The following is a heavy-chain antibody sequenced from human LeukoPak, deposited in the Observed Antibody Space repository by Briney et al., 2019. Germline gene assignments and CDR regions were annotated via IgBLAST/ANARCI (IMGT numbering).Heavy chain of an antibody. CDR1: GGSISSYY. Sequence: SETLSLTCAVSGGSISSYYWSWIRQPAGMGLEWIGRFHTSGYTNYNPSLKSRVAMSQDTSKNQFSLRLNSVTAADAAVYYCARDSTSSSPWYFDRWGRGTLVIVSS. D-gene: IGHD6-6*01. CDR2: FHTSGYT. J-gene: IGHJ2*01. V-gene: IGHV4-4*07. CDR3: ARDSTSSSPWYFDR.